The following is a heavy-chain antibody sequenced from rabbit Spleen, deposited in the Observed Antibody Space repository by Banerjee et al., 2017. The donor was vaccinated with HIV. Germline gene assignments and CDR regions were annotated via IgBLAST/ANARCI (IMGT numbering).Heavy chain of an antibody. J-gene: IGHJ3*01. V-gene: IGHV1S40*01. CDR1: GFSFSSNYY. CDR2: INTSSGNT. Sequence: QSLEESGGDLVKPGASLTLTCTASGFSFSSNYYICWVRQAPGKGLEWIACINTSSGNTVYATWAKGRFTISKTSWTTVTLQMTSLTAADTATYFCARAIVPWLGLTRLDLWGQGTLVTVS. D-gene: IGHD4-1*01. CDR3: ARAIVPWLGLTRLDL.